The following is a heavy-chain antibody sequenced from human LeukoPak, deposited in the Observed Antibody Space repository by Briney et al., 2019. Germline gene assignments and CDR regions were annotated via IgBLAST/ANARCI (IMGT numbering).Heavy chain of an antibody. CDR1: GFTFSSYG. J-gene: IGHJ5*02. CDR3: AKDLDDIVVVPGNP. Sequence: GGSLRLSCAASGFTFSSYGMHWVRQAPGKGLEWVAFIRYDGSNKYYADSVKGRFTISRDNSKNTLYLQMNSLRAEDTAVYYCAKDLDDIVVVPGNPWGQGTLVTVS. D-gene: IGHD2-2*01. CDR2: IRYDGSNK. V-gene: IGHV3-30*02.